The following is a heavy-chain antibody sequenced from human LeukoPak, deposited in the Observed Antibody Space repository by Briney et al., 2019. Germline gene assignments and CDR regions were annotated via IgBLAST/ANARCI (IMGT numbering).Heavy chain of an antibody. D-gene: IGHD2-15*01. Sequence: SETLSLTCTVSGGSISSSSYYWGWIRQPPGTGLEWIGSIYYSGSTYYNPSLKSRVTISVDTSKNQFSLKLSSVTAADTAVYYCARLLGYCSGGSCYRYFDYWGQGTLVTVSS. V-gene: IGHV4-39*01. CDR1: GGSISSSSYY. J-gene: IGHJ4*02. CDR2: IYYSGST. CDR3: ARLLGYCSGGSCYRYFDY.